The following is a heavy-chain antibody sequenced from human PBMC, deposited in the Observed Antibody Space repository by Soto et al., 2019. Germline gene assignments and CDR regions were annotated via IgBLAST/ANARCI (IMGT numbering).Heavy chain of an antibody. CDR3: ARDPVLRFLEWPRYGMDV. CDR2: TYYSGST. J-gene: IGHJ6*02. Sequence: SETLSLTCTVSGGSISSGDYYWSWIRQPPGKGLEWIGYTYYSGSTYYNPSLKSRVTISVDTSKNQFSLKLSSVTAADTAVYYCARDPVLRFLEWPRYGMDVWGQGTTVTVSS. D-gene: IGHD3-3*01. CDR1: GGSISSGDYY. V-gene: IGHV4-30-4*01.